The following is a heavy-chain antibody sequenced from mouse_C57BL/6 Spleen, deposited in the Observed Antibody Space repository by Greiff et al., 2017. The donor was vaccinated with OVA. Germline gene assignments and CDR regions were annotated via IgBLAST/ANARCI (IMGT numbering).Heavy chain of an antibody. CDR2: ISDGGSYT. CDR3: ARYPDYYGSSLYYFDY. CDR1: GFTFSSYA. Sequence: DVKLVESGGGLVKPGGSLKLSCAASGFTFSSYAMSWVRQTPEKRLEWVATISDGGSYTYYPDNVKGRFTISRDNAKNNLYLQMSHLKSEDTAMYYCARYPDYYGSSLYYFDYWGQGTTLTVSS. J-gene: IGHJ2*01. D-gene: IGHD1-1*01. V-gene: IGHV5-4*03.